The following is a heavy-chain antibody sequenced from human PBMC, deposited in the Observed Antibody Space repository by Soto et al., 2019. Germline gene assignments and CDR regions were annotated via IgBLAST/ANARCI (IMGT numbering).Heavy chain of an antibody. J-gene: IGHJ4*02. CDR2: ISTDGSST. CDR3: ARGGTVTTRWGLFDY. Sequence: EVQLVESGGGLVQPGGSLRLSCAASGFTFSSFWMHWVRQTPGKGPVWVSRISTDGSSTGYADSVKGRFTISRDSAQNTLSLPMDGLRAEDTALYYCARGGTVTTRWGLFDYLGQGTVVTVSS. D-gene: IGHD4-17*01. V-gene: IGHV3-74*01. CDR1: GFTFSSFW.